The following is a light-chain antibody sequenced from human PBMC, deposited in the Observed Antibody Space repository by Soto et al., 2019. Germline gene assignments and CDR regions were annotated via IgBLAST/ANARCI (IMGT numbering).Light chain of an antibody. J-gene: IGKJ3*01. V-gene: IGKV2-30*01. CDR3: MQAVYWPFT. CDR2: RVS. Sequence: DIVLTQSPLLLPVTLGQPASISCTSSQSLVYSDGQTYLSWFQQRPGQSPRRLIYRVSNLDTGVPVRFSASGSGTDFTLKISRVEAEDVAVYFCMQAVYWPFTFGPGTKVDIK. CDR1: QSLVYSDGQTY.